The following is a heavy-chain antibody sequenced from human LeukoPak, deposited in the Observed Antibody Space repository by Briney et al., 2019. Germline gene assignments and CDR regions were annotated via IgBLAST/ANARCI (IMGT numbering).Heavy chain of an antibody. CDR3: ARQASSGWYWWWFDP. V-gene: IGHV5-51*01. J-gene: IGHJ5*02. D-gene: IGHD6-19*01. CDR1: GYSFTSYW. Sequence: GESLKISCKGSGYSFTSYWIGWVRQMPGKGLEWMGIIYPGDFDTRYSPSFQGQVTISADKSISTAYLQWSSLKASDTAMYYCARQASSGWYWWWFDPWGQGTLVTVSS. CDR2: IYPGDFDT.